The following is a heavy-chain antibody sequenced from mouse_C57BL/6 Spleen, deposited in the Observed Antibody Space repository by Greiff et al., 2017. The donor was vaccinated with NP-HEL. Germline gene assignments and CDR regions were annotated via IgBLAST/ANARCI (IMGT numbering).Heavy chain of an antibody. D-gene: IGHD1-1*01. CDR2: ISDGGSYT. Sequence: EVMLVESGGGLVKPGGSLKLSCAASGFTFSSYAMSWVRQTPEKRLEWVATISDGGSYTYYPDNVKGRFTISRDNAKNNLYLQMSHLKSEDTAMYYCARDTTTVVKGVLFDYWGQGTTLTVSS. CDR3: ARDTTTVVKGVLFDY. V-gene: IGHV5-4*01. CDR1: GFTFSSYA. J-gene: IGHJ2*01.